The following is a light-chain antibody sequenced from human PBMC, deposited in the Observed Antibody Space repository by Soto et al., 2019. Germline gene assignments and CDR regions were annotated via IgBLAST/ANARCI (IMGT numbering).Light chain of an antibody. Sequence: EIGMTQSPATLSVSPGGSATLSCRASQHVSSNLAWYRQKPGQAPTLVIYRASTRATGIPATFSGSGSGTEFTLTISSLQSEDFAVYYCQQYNKWPYTFGQGTKLEI. CDR3: QQYNKWPYT. CDR1: QHVSSN. V-gene: IGKV3D-15*01. CDR2: RAS. J-gene: IGKJ2*01.